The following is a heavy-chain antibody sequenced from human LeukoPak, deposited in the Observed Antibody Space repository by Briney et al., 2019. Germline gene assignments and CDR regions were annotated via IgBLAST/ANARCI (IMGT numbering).Heavy chain of an antibody. CDR2: INPNSGGT. CDR3: ARDWGHSDAFDI. Sequence: ASVKVSCKASGYTFTGYYMHWVRQAPGQGLEWMGWINPNSGGTNYAQKFQGRVTMTRDTSISTAYMELSRLRSDDTAVYYCARDWGHSDAFDIWGQGTMVTVSS. CDR1: GYTFTGYY. V-gene: IGHV1-2*02. J-gene: IGHJ3*02. D-gene: IGHD3-16*01.